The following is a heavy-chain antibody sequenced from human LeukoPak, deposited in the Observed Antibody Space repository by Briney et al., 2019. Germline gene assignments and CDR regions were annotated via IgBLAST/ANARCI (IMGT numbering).Heavy chain of an antibody. CDR2: IYYSGST. CDR1: GGSISRYY. D-gene: IGHD2-15*01. J-gene: IGHJ5*02. Sequence: SETLSLTCTVSGGSISRYYWSRIRQPPGKGLEWIGYIYYSGSTNYNPSLKSRVTISVDTSKNQFSLKLSSVTAADTAVYYCARLEGKVAASNCFDPWGQGTLVTVSS. CDR3: ARLEGKVAASNCFDP. V-gene: IGHV4-59*08.